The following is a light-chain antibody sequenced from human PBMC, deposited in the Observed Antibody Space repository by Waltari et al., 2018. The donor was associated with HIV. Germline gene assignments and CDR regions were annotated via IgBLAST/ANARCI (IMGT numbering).Light chain of an antibody. CDR3: GTWDSNLSAWV. J-gene: IGLJ3*02. CDR1: PPNIGDNY. V-gene: IGLV1-51*02. CDR2: ENN. Sequence: QSVLTQPPSVSAAPGQKVTFSCSGSPPNIGDNYVSWYRQLPGTAPKLLIYENNKRPSGIPDRFSGSKSGTSATLGITGLQTGDEADYYCGTWDSNLSAWVFGGGTKLTVL.